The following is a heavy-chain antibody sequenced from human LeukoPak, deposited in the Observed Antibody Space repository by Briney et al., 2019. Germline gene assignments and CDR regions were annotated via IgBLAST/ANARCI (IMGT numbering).Heavy chain of an antibody. CDR1: GFTFSSSE. D-gene: IGHD1-20*01. CDR2: ITSSGGTT. J-gene: IGHJ4*02. CDR3: AKEADNWNVGGNLDY. Sequence: PGGSLRLSCAASGFTFSSSEMNWVRQAPGKGLEWVSYITSSGGTTYYADSVKGRFTISRDNSKNTLYLQMNSLRAEDTAVYYCAKEADNWNVGGNLDYWGQGTLVTVSS. V-gene: IGHV3-48*03.